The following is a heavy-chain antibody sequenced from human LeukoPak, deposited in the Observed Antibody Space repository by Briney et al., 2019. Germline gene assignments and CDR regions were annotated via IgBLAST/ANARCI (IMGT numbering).Heavy chain of an antibody. CDR2: INPKNGDT. Sequence: ASVKVSCKASGYSFTASYMHWVRQAPGQGLEWVGCINPKNGDTSTAQRFQGRVTMTRDTSLTTAYMDLTSLRSDDTAVYYCVRDEYNGKSFDSWGPGTLVTVSS. V-gene: IGHV1-2*02. CDR1: GYSFTASY. CDR3: VRDEYNGKSFDS. D-gene: IGHD4-23*01. J-gene: IGHJ5*01.